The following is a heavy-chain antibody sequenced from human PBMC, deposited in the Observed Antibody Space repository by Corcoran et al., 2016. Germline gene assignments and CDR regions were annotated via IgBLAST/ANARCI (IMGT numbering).Heavy chain of an antibody. J-gene: IGHJ4*02. CDR3: ARSEDYYGSGTFDY. Sequence: QVQLVESGGGVVQPGRSLRLSCAASGFTFSSYGMHWVHQAPGKGLEWVAVIWYDGSNKYYADSVKGRFTISRDNSKNTLYLQMNSLRAEDTAVYYCARSEDYYGSGTFDYWGQGTLVTVSS. D-gene: IGHD3-10*01. CDR2: IWYDGSNK. V-gene: IGHV3-33*01. CDR1: GFTFSSYG.